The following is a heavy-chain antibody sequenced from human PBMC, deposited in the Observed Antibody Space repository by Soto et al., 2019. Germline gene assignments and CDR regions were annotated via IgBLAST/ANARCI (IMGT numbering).Heavy chain of an antibody. CDR1: GYSFTSYW. CDR3: ARHVGLVGATYYYYGMDV. J-gene: IGHJ6*02. D-gene: IGHD1-26*01. CDR2: IYPGDSDT. V-gene: IGHV5-51*01. Sequence: GESLKISCKGAGYSFTSYWIGWVRQMPGKXLEWMGIIYPGDSDTRYSPSFQGQVTISADKSISTAYLQWSSLKASDTAMYYCARHVGLVGATYYYYGMDVWGQGTTVTVSS.